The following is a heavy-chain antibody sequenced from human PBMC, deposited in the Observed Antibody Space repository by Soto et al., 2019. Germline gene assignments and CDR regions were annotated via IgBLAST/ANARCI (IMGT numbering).Heavy chain of an antibody. Sequence: GGSLRLSCVASGFTFRAYSMSWVRQAPGQGLEWVASITSSNTYIYYTRSVEGRFTISRDDAKNSLHLQMNTLRAEDTAVYYCVRDLLEGYGHARQPDYWGQGTLVTVSS. J-gene: IGHJ4*02. CDR1: GFTFRAYS. CDR2: ITSSNTYI. CDR3: VRDLLEGYGHARQPDY. V-gene: IGHV3-21*06. D-gene: IGHD2-15*01.